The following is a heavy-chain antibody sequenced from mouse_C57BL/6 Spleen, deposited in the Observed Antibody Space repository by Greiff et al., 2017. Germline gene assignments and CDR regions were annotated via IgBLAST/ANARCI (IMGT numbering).Heavy chain of an antibody. CDR2: ISYDGSN. V-gene: IGHV3-6*01. D-gene: IGHD2-3*01. CDR3: AREIYDGYYRFAY. J-gene: IGHJ3*01. Sequence: EESGPGLVKPSQSLSLTCSVTGYSITSGYYWNWIRQFPGNKLEWMGYISYDGSNNYNPSLKNRISITRDTSKNQFFLKLNSVTTEDTATYYCAREIYDGYYRFAYWGQGTLVTVSA. CDR1: GYSITSGYY.